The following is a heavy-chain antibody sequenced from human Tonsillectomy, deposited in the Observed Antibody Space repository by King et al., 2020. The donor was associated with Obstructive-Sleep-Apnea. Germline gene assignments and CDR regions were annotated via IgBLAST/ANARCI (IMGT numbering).Heavy chain of an antibody. CDR1: GFTFSSYA. J-gene: IGHJ4*02. CDR3: AKDRQQWLAYFDY. V-gene: IGHV3-23*04. Sequence: VQLVESEGGLVQPGGSLRLSCAASGFTFSSYAMSWVRQAPGKGLEWVSAISDSGGSTYYADSVKGRFTISRDNSKNTLYLQMNSLRAEDTALYYCAKDRQQWLAYFDYWGQGTLVTVSS. D-gene: IGHD6-19*01. CDR2: ISDSGGST.